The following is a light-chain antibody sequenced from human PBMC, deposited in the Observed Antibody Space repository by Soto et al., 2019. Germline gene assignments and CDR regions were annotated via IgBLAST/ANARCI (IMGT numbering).Light chain of an antibody. CDR2: DAS. V-gene: IGKV3-11*01. CDR1: QSVSSY. J-gene: IGKJ1*01. CDR3: QKRSNWPPGKT. Sequence: EIVLTQSPATLYLSPGERATLSCRASQSVSSYLAWYQQKPGQAPRLLIYDASNRATGIPARFSGSGSGTDFTHTITSLEPEDLAVYYCQKRSNWPPGKTFGQGTKVEIK.